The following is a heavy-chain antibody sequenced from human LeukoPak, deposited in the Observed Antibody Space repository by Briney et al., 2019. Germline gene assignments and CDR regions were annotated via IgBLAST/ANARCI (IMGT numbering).Heavy chain of an antibody. CDR2: INPSGGST. Sequence: GASVNVSCTASGYTFTSYYMHWVRQAPGQGLEWMGIINPSGGSTSYAQKFQGRVTMTRDTSTSTVYMELSSLRSEDTAVYYCARDSPILGWFDPWGQGTLVTVSS. CDR3: ARDSPILGWFDP. CDR1: GYTFTSYY. V-gene: IGHV1-46*01. D-gene: IGHD3-3*01. J-gene: IGHJ5*02.